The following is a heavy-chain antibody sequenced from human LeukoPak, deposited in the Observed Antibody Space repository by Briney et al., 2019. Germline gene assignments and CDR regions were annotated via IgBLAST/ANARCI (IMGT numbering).Heavy chain of an antibody. J-gene: IGHJ4*02. Sequence: SETLSLTCTVSGGSISGGDYFRSWIRQRPGKGLEWIGYIHYSGRIPYNPSLKSRVTISVDTSQNQFSLKLTSVTAADTAMYYCARAYCSGGSCYYFDHWGQGTLVTVSS. D-gene: IGHD2-15*01. CDR3: ARAYCSGGSCYYFDH. V-gene: IGHV4-31*03. CDR2: IHYSGRI. CDR1: GGSISGGDYF.